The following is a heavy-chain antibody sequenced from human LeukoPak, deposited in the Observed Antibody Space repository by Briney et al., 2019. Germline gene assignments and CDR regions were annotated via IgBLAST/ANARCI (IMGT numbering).Heavy chain of an antibody. D-gene: IGHD5-18*01. CDR3: ARDSNTAMIILDH. J-gene: IGHJ4*02. V-gene: IGHV3-11*01. CDR1: GFTFSDYY. Sequence: GGSLRLSCVASGFTFSDYYMNWVRQTPEKGLEWIAHISGDSDTIYYTDSVKGRFTISRGNARNSLFLQMDSLRAEDTAVYYCARDSNTAMIILDHWGQGTPVTVSS. CDR2: ISGDSDTI.